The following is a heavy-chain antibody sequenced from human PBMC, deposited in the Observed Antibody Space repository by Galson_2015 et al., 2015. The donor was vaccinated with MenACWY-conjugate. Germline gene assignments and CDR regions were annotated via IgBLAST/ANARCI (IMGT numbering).Heavy chain of an antibody. Sequence: SLRLSCAASGFTFGTYGIHWVRQAPAEGLEWVALIWDDGSYKYYADSVKGRFTISRDNSKNTLYLQMNSLRAEDTAVYYCARVFDTWYMDVWGKGTTVTVSS. CDR3: ARVFDTWYMDV. V-gene: IGHV3-33*08. CDR1: GFTFGTYG. CDR2: IWDDGSYK. J-gene: IGHJ6*03. D-gene: IGHD3-3*01.